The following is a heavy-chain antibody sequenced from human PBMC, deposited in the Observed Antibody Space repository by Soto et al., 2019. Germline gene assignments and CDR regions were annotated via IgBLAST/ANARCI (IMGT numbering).Heavy chain of an antibody. CDR1: GFTFSSYD. D-gene: IGHD5-12*01. J-gene: IGHJ4*02. CDR2: IGTADDT. CDR3: AKAFATLNHYFDY. V-gene: IGHV3-13*01. Sequence: PLCLSCAASGFTFSSYDMHWVRQATGKGLERVSDIGTADDTYYAASLSVRFSNAKEQAKNSLYLQMNSLRAGDTAVYYCAKAFATLNHYFDYWGQGTLVTVS.